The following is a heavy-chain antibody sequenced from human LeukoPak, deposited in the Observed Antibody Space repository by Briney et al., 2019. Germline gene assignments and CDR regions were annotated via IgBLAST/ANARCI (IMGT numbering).Heavy chain of an antibody. CDR2: IYHSGSI. D-gene: IGHD2-2*01. J-gene: IGHJ3*02. CDR3: ARACCSSTPHAFDI. CDR1: GGSISSSNW. V-gene: IGHV4-4*02. Sequence: PSETLSLTCAVSGGSISSSNWWSWVRQPPGKGLEWIGEIYHSGSINYNPSLKSRVTISVDKSKNQSSLKLSSVTAADTAVYYCARACCSSTPHAFDIWGQGTMVTVSS.